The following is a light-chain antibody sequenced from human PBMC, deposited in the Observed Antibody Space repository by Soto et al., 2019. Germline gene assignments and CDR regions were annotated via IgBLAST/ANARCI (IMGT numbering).Light chain of an antibody. J-gene: IGLJ1*01. V-gene: IGLV2-11*01. CDR3: CSYAGSYTYV. Sequence: QSALTQPRSVSGSPGQSVTISCAGTSSDVGGYNYVSWYQLHPGKAPKLMIYDVSKRPSGVPDRFSGSKSGNTASLTISGLQAEDEADYYCCSYAGSYTYVFGTVTKVTVL. CDR1: SSDVGGYNY. CDR2: DVS.